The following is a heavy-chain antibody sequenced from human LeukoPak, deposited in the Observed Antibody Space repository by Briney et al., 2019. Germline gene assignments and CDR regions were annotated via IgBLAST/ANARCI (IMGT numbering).Heavy chain of an antibody. CDR1: GFTFSSYA. Sequence: GGSLRLSCAASGFTFSSYAMSWVRQAPGKGLEWVSAISGSGVSTYYADSVKGRFTISRDNSKNTLYLQMNRLRAEDTAIYFCAKGGYFAYDFWGQGTKVTVSP. CDR2: ISGSGVST. CDR3: AKGGYFAYDF. V-gene: IGHV3-23*01. D-gene: IGHD2-2*03. J-gene: IGHJ3*01.